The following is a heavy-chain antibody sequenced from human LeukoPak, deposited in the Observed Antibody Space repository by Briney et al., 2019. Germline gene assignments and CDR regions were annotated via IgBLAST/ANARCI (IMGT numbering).Heavy chain of an antibody. J-gene: IGHJ4*02. CDR2: IYYSGST. CDR1: GGSISSYY. V-gene: IGHV4-59*08. Sequence: PSETLSLTCTVSGGSISSYYWSWIRQPPGKGLEWIGYIYYSGSTNYNPSLKSRVTISVDTSKNQFSLKLSSVTAADTAVYYCARLRGVTTPADCWGQGTLVTVSS. CDR3: ARLRGVTTPADC. D-gene: IGHD4-17*01.